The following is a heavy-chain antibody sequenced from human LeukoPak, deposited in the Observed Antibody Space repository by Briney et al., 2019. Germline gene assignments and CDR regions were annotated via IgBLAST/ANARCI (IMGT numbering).Heavy chain of an antibody. D-gene: IGHD3-22*01. CDR3: ARGPHYYYDSSGYYFDY. J-gene: IGHJ4*02. CDR2: INHSGST. Sequence: PGGSLRLSCAASGFTFSSYAMSWVRQPPGKGLEWIGEINHSGSTNYNPSLKSRVTISVDTSKNQFSLKLSSVTAADTAVYYCARGPHYYYDSSGYYFDYWGQGTLVTVSS. V-gene: IGHV4-34*01. CDR1: GFTFSSYA.